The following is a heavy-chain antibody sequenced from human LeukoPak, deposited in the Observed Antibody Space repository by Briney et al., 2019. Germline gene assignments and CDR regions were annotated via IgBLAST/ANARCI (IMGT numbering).Heavy chain of an antibody. CDR1: GFTFMRHA. J-gene: IGHJ4*02. CDR2: INGRGADT. D-gene: IGHD3-22*01. CDR3: AKDLSYYYDSSIFDY. V-gene: IGHV3-23*01. Sequence: GGSLRLSCTASGFTFMRHAMNWVRQAPGKGLEWVSSINGRGADTFYADSVKGRFTISRDNSKNTLYLQMNSLRAEDTAVYFCAKDLSYYYDSSIFDYWGQGTLVTVSS.